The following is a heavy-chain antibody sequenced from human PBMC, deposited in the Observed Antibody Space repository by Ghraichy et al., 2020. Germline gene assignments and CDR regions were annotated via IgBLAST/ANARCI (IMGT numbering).Heavy chain of an antibody. V-gene: IGHV4-39*01. J-gene: IGHJ6*02. D-gene: IGHD2-15*01. CDR1: GGSISSSSYS. CDR2: VYYSGST. Sequence: SETLSLTCTVSGGSISSSSYSWGWIRQPPGKGLEWIGSVYYSGSTYYNPSLKSRVTISVDTSKTQFSLKLSSVTAADTAVYYCARHSRHCSGGSCYSNRDYYGMDVWGQGTTVTVSS. CDR3: ARHSRHCSGGSCYSNRDYYGMDV.